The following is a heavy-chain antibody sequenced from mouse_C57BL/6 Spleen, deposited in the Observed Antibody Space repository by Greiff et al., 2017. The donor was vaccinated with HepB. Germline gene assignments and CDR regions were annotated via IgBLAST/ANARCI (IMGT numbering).Heavy chain of an antibody. J-gene: IGHJ1*03. CDR3: ARLGTVSYGAFDV. V-gene: IGHV5-12*01. Sequence: EVMLVESGGGLVQPGGSLKLSCAASGFTFSDYYMYWVRQTPEKRLEWVAYISNGGGSTYYPDTVKGRFTISRDNAKNTLYLQMSRLKSEDTAMYYCARLGTVSYGAFDVWGTGTTVNVSS. D-gene: IGHD1-1*01. CDR1: GFTFSDYY. CDR2: ISNGGGST.